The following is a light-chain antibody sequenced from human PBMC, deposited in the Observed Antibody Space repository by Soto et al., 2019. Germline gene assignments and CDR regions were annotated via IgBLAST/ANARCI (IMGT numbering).Light chain of an antibody. J-gene: IGLJ7*01. CDR2: DNN. CDR3: GTWDSSLSAAV. Sequence: QSALTQPPSASGSPGQSVTISCTGSSSDIGGYDFVSWYQQHPGKVPKLLIYDNNKRPSGIPDRFSGSKSGTSATLGITGLQTGDEADYYCGTWDSSLSAAVFGGGTQLTVL. V-gene: IGLV1-51*01. CDR1: SSDIGGYDF.